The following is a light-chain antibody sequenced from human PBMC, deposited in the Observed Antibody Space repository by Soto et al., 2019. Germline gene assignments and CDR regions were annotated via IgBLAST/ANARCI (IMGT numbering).Light chain of an antibody. CDR3: QQYGSSPLT. CDR2: GAS. V-gene: IGKV3-20*01. J-gene: IGKJ4*01. CDR1: QSVSSSY. Sequence: EIVLTQSPGTLSLSPGERATLSCRASQSVSSSYLAWYQQKPGQAPRLLIYGASSRATGIPDRFSGSGSGTDFTLTISRLEPEDFAVSYCQQYGSSPLTFGGVTKVDIK.